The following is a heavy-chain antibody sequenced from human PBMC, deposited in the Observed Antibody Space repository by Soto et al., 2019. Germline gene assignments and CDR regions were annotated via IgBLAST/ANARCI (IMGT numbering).Heavy chain of an antibody. D-gene: IGHD6-13*01. J-gene: IGHJ6*03. V-gene: IGHV1-69*02. CDR3: ARGGQQLPDDYYYYYMDV. CDR1: GGTFSSYT. Sequence: ASVKVSCKASGGTFSSYTISWVRQAPGQGLEWMGRIIPILGIANYAQKFQGRVTITADKSTSTAYMELSSLRSEDTAVYYCARGGQQLPDDYYYYYMDVWGKGTTVTVSS. CDR2: IIPILGIA.